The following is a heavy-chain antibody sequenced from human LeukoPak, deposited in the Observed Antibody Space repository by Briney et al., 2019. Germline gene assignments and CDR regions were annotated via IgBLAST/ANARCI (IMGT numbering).Heavy chain of an antibody. D-gene: IGHD2-2*01. CDR1: GYTFTSYG. Sequence: ASVEVSCKASGYTFTSYGISWVRQAPGQGLEWMGWISAYNGNTNYAQKLQGRVTMTTDTSTSTAYMELRSLRSDDTAVYYCARDLIVPAAGYFQHWGQGTLVTVSS. V-gene: IGHV1-18*01. CDR3: ARDLIVPAAGYFQH. CDR2: ISAYNGNT. J-gene: IGHJ1*01.